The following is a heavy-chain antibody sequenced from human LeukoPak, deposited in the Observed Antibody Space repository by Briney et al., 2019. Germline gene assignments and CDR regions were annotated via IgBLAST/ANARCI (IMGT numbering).Heavy chain of an antibody. CDR3: ARDYGRSRAYGMDV. V-gene: IGHV3-48*01. J-gene: IGHJ6*02. CDR2: ISSSSSTI. CDR1: GFTFSSHS. D-gene: IGHD3-10*01. Sequence: GGSLRLSCAASGFTFSSHSMNWVRQAPGKGLEWVSYISSSSSTIYYADSVKGRFTISRDNAKNSLYLQMNSLRAEDTAVYFCARDYGRSRAYGMDVWGQGTTVTVSS.